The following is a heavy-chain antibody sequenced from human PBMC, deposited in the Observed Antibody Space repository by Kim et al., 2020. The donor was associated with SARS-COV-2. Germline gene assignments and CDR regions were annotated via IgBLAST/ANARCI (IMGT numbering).Heavy chain of an antibody. V-gene: IGHV3-33*01. D-gene: IGHD6-13*01. J-gene: IGHJ4*01. Sequence: GGSLRLSCAASGFTFSSYGLHWVRQAPGKGLEWVAVIWYDGSNKYYADSVKGRFTISRDNSKNTLYLQMNSLRAEDTPVYYCARDGWRSSWSYYFDYLG. CDR3: ARDGWRSSWSYYFDY. CDR2: IWYDGSNK. CDR1: GFTFSSYG.